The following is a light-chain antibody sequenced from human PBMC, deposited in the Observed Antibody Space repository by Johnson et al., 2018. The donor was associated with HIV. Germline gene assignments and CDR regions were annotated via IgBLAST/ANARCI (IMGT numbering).Light chain of an antibody. CDR1: SSNIGNNY. CDR3: GTWDSSLSAGV. V-gene: IGLV1-51*02. J-gene: IGLJ1*01. Sequence: QSFLTQPPSVSAAPGQKVTISCSGSSSNIGNNYVSWYQQLPGTAPKLLIYENNKRPSGIPDRFSGSKSGTSATLGITRLQTGDEADYYCGTWDSSLSAGVFGTGTKLTVL. CDR2: ENN.